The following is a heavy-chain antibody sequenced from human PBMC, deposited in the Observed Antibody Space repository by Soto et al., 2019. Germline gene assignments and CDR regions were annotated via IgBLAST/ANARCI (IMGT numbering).Heavy chain of an antibody. CDR2: ISAYNGNT. CDR1: GYTFTSYG. Sequence: QVQLVQSGAEVKKPGASVKVSCKASGYTFTSYGISWVRQAPGQGLEWMGWISAYNGNTNYAQKLQGRATMTTETSTSTAYTELRSLRSDDTDVYYCARVPDSSSSWGGGNDWGQGTLVTVSS. J-gene: IGHJ4*02. V-gene: IGHV1-18*01. D-gene: IGHD6-13*01. CDR3: ARVPDSSSSWGGGND.